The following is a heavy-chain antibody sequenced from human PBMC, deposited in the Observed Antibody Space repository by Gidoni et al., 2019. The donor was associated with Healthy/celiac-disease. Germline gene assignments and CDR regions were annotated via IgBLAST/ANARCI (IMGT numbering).Heavy chain of an antibody. CDR2: IKQDGSEK. V-gene: IGHV3-7*01. CDR3: AREVVTMIVVVTYYYYYGMDV. J-gene: IGHJ6*02. CDR1: VFTFSSYW. D-gene: IGHD3-22*01. Sequence: EVQLVEFGGGLVQPGGSLRLSCAASVFTFSSYWMSWVRQATGKGLEWVANIKQDGSEKYYVDSVKVRFTISRDNAKNSLYLQMNSLRAEDRAVYYCAREVVTMIVVVTYYYYYGMDVWGQGTTVTVSS.